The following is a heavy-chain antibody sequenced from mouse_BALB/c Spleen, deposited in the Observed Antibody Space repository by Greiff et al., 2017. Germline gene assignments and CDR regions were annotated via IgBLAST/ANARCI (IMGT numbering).Heavy chain of an antibody. CDR2: ISDGGSYT. D-gene: IGHD2-1*01. CDR3: ARGGYGNYAPFAY. J-gene: IGHJ3*01. CDR1: GFTFSDYY. V-gene: IGHV5-4*02. Sequence: VQRVESGGGLVKPGGSLKLSCAASGFTFSDYYMYWVRQTPEKRLEWVATISDGGSYTYYPDSVKGRFTISRDNAKNNLYLQMSSLKSEDTAMYYCARGGYGNYAPFAYWGQGTLVTVSA.